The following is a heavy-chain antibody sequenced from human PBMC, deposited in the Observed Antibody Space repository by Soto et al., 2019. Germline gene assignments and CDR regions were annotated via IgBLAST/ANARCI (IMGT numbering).Heavy chain of an antibody. D-gene: IGHD3-22*01. CDR1: GGSISSTTNY. CDR3: ARHHYFDSSGYYYEYFQH. J-gene: IGHJ1*01. V-gene: IGHV4-39*01. CDR2: IYYSGTT. Sequence: QLQLQESGPGLVKPSETLSLTCTVSGGSISSTTNYWGWIRQPPGKGLEWIGSIYYSGTTYYNPSLKTRVTISVATSKNQFSLKLGSGTAADTAVYYCARHHYFDSSGYYYEYFQHWGQGTLVTVSS.